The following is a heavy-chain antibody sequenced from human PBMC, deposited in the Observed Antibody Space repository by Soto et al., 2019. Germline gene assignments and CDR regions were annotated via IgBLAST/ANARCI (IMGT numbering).Heavy chain of an antibody. CDR1: GFTFSSYA. CDR3: AKAGFSSGWSPSYFDY. Sequence: EVQLLESGGGLVQPGRSLRLSCAASGFTFSSYAMNWVHQAPGKGLEWVSAMSGTGGSTYYADSVKGRFTISRDNSKNTLYLQMNSLRVEDTAVFYWAKAGFSSGWSPSYFDYWGQGTLVTVSS. D-gene: IGHD6-19*01. CDR2: MSGTGGST. J-gene: IGHJ4*02. V-gene: IGHV3-23*01.